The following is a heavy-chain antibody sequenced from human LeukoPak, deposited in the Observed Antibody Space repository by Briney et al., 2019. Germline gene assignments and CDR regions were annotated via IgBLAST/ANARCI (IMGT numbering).Heavy chain of an antibody. V-gene: IGHV3-21*01. D-gene: IGHD2-15*01. CDR3: ARDSACSGGSCYFYGAFDI. CDR1: GFTFSSYS. J-gene: IGHJ3*02. Sequence: GGSLRLACAASGFTFSSYSMNWVRQAPGKGLEWVSSISSSSSYIYYADSVKGRFTISTDNAKNSLYLQMNSLRAEDTAVYYCARDSACSGGSCYFYGAFDIWGQGTMVTVSS. CDR2: ISSSSSYI.